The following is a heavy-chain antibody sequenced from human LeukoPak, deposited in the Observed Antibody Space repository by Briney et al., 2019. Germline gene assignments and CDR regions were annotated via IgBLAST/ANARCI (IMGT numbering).Heavy chain of an antibody. D-gene: IGHD1-26*01. J-gene: IGHJ4*02. Sequence: HPGGSLRLSCAASGFTFSSYAMSWVRQAPGKGLEWVSAISGSGGSTYYADSVKGRFTISRDNSKNTLYLQMNSLRAEDTAVYYCAKVMVEALIHSGSPAWFDYWGQGTLVTVSS. V-gene: IGHV3-23*01. CDR3: AKVMVEALIHSGSPAWFDY. CDR2: ISGSGGST. CDR1: GFTFSSYA.